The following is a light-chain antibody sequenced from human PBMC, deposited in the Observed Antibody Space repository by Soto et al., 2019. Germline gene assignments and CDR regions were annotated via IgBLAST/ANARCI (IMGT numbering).Light chain of an antibody. CDR1: QSVSSN. V-gene: IGKV3-15*01. J-gene: IGKJ1*01. CDR2: GAS. Sequence: ERVMPQSPATLSVSPGASAPLSCRARQSVSSNLAWYQQKPGQAPRLLIYGASTRATGIPARFSGSGSGTEFTLTISSLQSEDFAVYYCQQYNNWPPTWTVGQGTKVDIK. CDR3: QQYNNWPPTWT.